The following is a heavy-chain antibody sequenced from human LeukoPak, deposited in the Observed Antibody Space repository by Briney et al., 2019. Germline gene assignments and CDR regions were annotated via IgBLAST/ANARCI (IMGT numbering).Heavy chain of an antibody. CDR2: INHSGST. V-gene: IGHV4-34*01. CDR1: GGSFSGYY. D-gene: IGHD6-19*01. CDR3: ARHPGYSSGWYPNYAMDV. Sequence: SETLSLTCAVYGGSFSGYYLSWIRQPPGKGLEWVGEINHSGSTNYNPSLKSRVTISVATSKNQFSLKLSSVTAADTAVYYCARHPGYSSGWYPNYAMDVWGKGTTVTVSS. J-gene: IGHJ6*04.